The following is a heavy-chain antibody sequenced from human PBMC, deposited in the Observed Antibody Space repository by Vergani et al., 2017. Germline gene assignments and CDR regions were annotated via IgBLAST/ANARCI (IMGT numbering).Heavy chain of an antibody. CDR3: ARFPNIVGENWFDS. V-gene: IGHV4-39*02. CDR2: IYYTGST. D-gene: IGHD2/OR15-2a*01. J-gene: IGHJ5*01. Sequence: QLQLQQSGPGLVKPSQTLSLTCTVSGYSISTSNYYWGWIRQPPRKGLEWIGNIYYTGSTYYNPSLKSRVTISVDTSKDHFSLQLSSVTATDTAVYYCARFPNIVGENWFDSWGQGILVTVSS. CDR1: GYSISTSNYY.